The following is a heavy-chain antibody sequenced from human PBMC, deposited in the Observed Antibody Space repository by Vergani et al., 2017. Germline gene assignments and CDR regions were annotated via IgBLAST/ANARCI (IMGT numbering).Heavy chain of an antibody. D-gene: IGHD3-9*01. Sequence: EVQLVESGGGLVQPGGSLRLSCAASGFTVSSNYMSWVRQAPGKGLEWVSYISSSGSTIYYADSVKGRFTISRDNSKNTLYLQMNSLRAEDTAVYYCARGGGYYDILTGYQTPDYFDYWGQGTLVTVSS. CDR1: GFTVSSNY. CDR3: ARGGGYYDILTGYQTPDYFDY. J-gene: IGHJ4*02. V-gene: IGHV3-48*01. CDR2: ISSSGSTI.